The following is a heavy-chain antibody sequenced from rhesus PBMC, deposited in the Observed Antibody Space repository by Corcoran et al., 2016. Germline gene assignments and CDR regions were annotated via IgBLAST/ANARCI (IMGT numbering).Heavy chain of an antibody. CDR3: AKALRWGLIDY. D-gene: IGHD1-44*01. Sequence: QVQLQESGPGVVKPSETLSLTCAVSGGSISSYWWGWIRQPPGKGLEGIGPIYGGSSTTSHNPSLKSPVTMSSDTSKNQFSLQLSSVTAADTAVYYCAKALRWGLIDYWGQGVLVTVSS. J-gene: IGHJ4*01. V-gene: IGHV4-147*01. CDR1: GGSISSYW. CDR2: IYGGSSTT.